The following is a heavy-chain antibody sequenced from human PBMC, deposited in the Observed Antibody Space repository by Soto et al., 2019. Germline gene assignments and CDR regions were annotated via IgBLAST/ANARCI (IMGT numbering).Heavy chain of an antibody. D-gene: IGHD3-3*01. CDR3: ARERYYAFWSGYYNHYGMDV. Sequence: GGSLRLSCAASGFTFSSYWMHWVRQAPGKGLVWVSRINSDGSSTSYADSVKGRFTISRDNAKNTLYLQMNSLRAEDTAVYYCARERYYAFWSGYYNHYGMDVWGHGTTVPVSS. CDR1: GFTFSSYW. CDR2: INSDGSST. J-gene: IGHJ6*02. V-gene: IGHV3-74*01.